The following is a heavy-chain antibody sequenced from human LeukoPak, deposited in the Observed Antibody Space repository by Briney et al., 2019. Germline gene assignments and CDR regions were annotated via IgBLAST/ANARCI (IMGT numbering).Heavy chain of an antibody. Sequence: PSETLSLTCTVSGGSISSYYWSWIRQPPGKGLEWIGYIYYSGSTNYNPSLKSRVTISVDTSKNQFSLKLSSVTAADTAVYYCAGGDDFWSGYYSDYWGQGTLVTVSS. J-gene: IGHJ4*02. CDR2: IYYSGST. CDR1: GGSISSYY. CDR3: AGGDDFWSGYYSDY. D-gene: IGHD3-3*01. V-gene: IGHV4-59*01.